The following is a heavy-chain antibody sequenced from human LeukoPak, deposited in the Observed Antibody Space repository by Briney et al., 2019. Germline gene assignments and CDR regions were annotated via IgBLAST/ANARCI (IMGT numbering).Heavy chain of an antibody. D-gene: IGHD1-1*01. CDR1: GGSISSHY. CDR2: IYYSGST. Sequence: SETLSLTCTVSGGSISSHYWSWIRQPPGKGLEWLGCIYYSGSTNYNPSLKSRVTISVDTSKNQFSLKLSSVTAADTAVYYCARDHGTFYFDYWGQGTLVTASS. CDR3: ARDHGTFYFDY. J-gene: IGHJ4*02. V-gene: IGHV4-59*11.